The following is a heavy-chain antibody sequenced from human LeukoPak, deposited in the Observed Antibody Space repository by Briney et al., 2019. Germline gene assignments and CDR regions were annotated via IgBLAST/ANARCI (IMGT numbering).Heavy chain of an antibody. D-gene: IGHD5-24*01. Sequence: SETLSLTWTVSGGSISSYYWSWIRQPPGKGLEWIGYIYYIGSTNYNPPLKTRATISVDTSKNQLSLKLRSVTAADTAVYYCARGGRDGYTLYPLDYWGRGPLVTVSS. CDR2: IYYIGST. V-gene: IGHV4-59*08. J-gene: IGHJ4*02. CDR1: GGSISSYY. CDR3: ARGGRDGYTLYPLDY.